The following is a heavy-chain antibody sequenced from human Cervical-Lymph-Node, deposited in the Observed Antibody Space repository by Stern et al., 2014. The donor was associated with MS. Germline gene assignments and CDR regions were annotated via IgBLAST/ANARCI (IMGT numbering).Heavy chain of an antibody. J-gene: IGHJ4*02. CDR3: ARHSRVYYGSGSYYGY. CDR1: GYKFTSYW. CDR2: IYPDDPDT. V-gene: IGHV5-51*01. D-gene: IGHD3-10*01. Sequence: QLVQSGAEVKKPGESLKISCKGSGYKFTSYWIGWVRQMPGKGLEWMGIIYPDDPDTRYSPSFQGKVTISADKSISTAYLQWSSLRASDTAMYYCARHSRVYYGSGSYYGYWGQGTLVTVSS.